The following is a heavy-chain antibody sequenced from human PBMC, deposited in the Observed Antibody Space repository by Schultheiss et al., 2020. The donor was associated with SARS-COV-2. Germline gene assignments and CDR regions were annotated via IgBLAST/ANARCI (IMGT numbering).Heavy chain of an antibody. CDR1: GFTSSTHA. Sequence: GGSLRLSCVASGFTSSTHAAMTWIRQTPGKGLESVAVISGAGGVQNYADSVKGRFTITRDNYKNTLFLQMNSLRAEDTAVYYCVKDLISGGKRAPLDYWGQGTLVTVSS. V-gene: IGHV3-23*01. CDR3: VKDLISGGKRAPLDY. D-gene: IGHD2-15*01. CDR2: ISGAGGVQ. J-gene: IGHJ4*02.